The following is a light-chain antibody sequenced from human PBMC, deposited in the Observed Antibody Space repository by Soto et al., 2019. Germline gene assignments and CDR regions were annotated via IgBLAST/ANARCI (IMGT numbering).Light chain of an antibody. J-gene: IGKJ3*01. V-gene: IGKV3-15*01. CDR2: GAS. CDR1: QSVSSN. CDR3: QRYSNWPPVT. Sequence: EIVMTQSPATLSVSPGERATLSCRASQSVSSNLAWYQQKPGQAPRLLIYGASTRATGIPARFSGSGSGTEFTLTISSLQSEDFAVYYCQRYSNWPPVTFGPGTKVDIK.